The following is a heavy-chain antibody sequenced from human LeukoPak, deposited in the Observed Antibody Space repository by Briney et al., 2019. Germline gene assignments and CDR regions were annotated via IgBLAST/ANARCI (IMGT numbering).Heavy chain of an antibody. D-gene: IGHD3-9*01. CDR3: ARNILTGSSSLDY. CDR2: IYHSGST. Sequence: PSETLSLTCTVSGYSISSGYCWGWIRQPPGKGLEWIGSIYHSGSTYYNPSLKSRVTISVDTSKNQFSLKLSSVTAADTAVYYCARNILTGSSSLDYWGQGTLVTVSS. V-gene: IGHV4-38-2*02. J-gene: IGHJ4*02. CDR1: GYSISSGYC.